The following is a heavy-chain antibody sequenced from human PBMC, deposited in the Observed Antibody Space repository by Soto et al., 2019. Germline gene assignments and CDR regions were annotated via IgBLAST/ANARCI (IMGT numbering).Heavy chain of an antibody. CDR2: INSDGSST. CDR3: ARDGGYSSSLRSGELYDY. D-gene: IGHD6-6*01. V-gene: IGHV3-74*01. Sequence: LRLSCAASGFTFSSYWMHWVRQAPGKGLVWVSRINSDGSSTSYADSVKGRFTISRDNAKNTLYLQMNSLRAEDTAVYYCARDGGYSSSLRSGELYDYWGQGTLVTVSS. J-gene: IGHJ4*02. CDR1: GFTFSSYW.